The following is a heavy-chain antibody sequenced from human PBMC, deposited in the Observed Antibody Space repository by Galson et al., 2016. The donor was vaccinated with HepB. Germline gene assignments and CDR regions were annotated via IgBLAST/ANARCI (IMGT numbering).Heavy chain of an antibody. CDR3: ARRAAAVGTRYGLDV. CDR1: GFSFTTYW. J-gene: IGHJ6*01. Sequence: QSGAEVKKPGESLQISCQGSGFSFTTYWIAWVRQMPDKGLQWLGSIQPGDSRTQYSPSFQGQVTFSVDKSINTAYLHWSSLTASDTAMYYCARRAAAVGTRYGLDVWGQGTTVTVSS. CDR2: IQPGDSRT. V-gene: IGHV5-51*01. D-gene: IGHD6-13*01.